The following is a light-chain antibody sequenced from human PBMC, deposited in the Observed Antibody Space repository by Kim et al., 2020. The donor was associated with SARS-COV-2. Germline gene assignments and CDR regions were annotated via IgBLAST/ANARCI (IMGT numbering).Light chain of an antibody. Sequence: QSITIPCTGTTSDVDGYEYVSWYQQHPGKAPKLMIYAVRNRPSGVSNRFSGSKSANTASLTISGLQAEDEADYYCSSYTGDSTVLFGGGTQLTVL. CDR3: SSYTGDSTVL. J-gene: IGLJ2*01. V-gene: IGLV2-14*03. CDR1: TSDVDGYEY. CDR2: AVR.